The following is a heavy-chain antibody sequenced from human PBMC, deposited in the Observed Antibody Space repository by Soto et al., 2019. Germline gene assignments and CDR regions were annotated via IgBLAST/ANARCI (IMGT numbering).Heavy chain of an antibody. CDR1: GFTFSSYW. CDR3: ARDPATVATTTKKYNWFDP. Sequence: PGGSLRLSCAASGFTFSSYWMHWVRQAPGKGQVWVSRINSDGSSTSYADSVKGRFTISRDNAKNTLYLQMNSLRAEDTAVYYCARDPATVATTTKKYNWFDPWGQGTLVTVSS. V-gene: IGHV3-74*01. D-gene: IGHD5-12*01. CDR2: INSDGSST. J-gene: IGHJ5*02.